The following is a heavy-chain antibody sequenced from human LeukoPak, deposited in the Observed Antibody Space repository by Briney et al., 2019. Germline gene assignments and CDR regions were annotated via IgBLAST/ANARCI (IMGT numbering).Heavy chain of an antibody. D-gene: IGHD3-9*01. V-gene: IGHV1-2*02. CDR1: GYTFTGYY. Sequence: GASVKVSCKASGYTFTGYYMHWVRQAPRQGLECMGWINPNSGGTNYAQKFQGRVTMTRDTSINTAYMELSRLRSDDTAVYYCARGGGQGTFYDILTGYAFDIWGQGTMVTVSS. J-gene: IGHJ3*02. CDR2: INPNSGGT. CDR3: ARGGGQGTFYDILTGYAFDI.